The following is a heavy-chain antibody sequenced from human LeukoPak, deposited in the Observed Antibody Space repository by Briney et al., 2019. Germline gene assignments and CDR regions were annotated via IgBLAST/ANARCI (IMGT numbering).Heavy chain of an antibody. CDR3: ARDRRGAFDI. J-gene: IGHJ3*02. V-gene: IGHV4-39*07. CDR2: IYYSGST. Sequence: SETLSLTCTVSGGSISSSSYYCGWIRQPPGKGLEWIGSIYYSGSTYYNPSLKSQVTISVDTSKNQFSLKLSSVTAADTAVYYCARDRRGAFDIWGQGTMVPVSS. CDR1: GGSISSSSYY.